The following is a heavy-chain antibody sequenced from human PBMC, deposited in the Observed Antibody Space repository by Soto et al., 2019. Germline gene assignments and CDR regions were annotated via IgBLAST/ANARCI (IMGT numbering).Heavy chain of an antibody. Sequence: VQLQESGPGLVRPSETLSLTCTVSGGSISSGNFYWSWIRQPPGKGLEWIGYIYFSGSTYYSPSLKSRLTISLNTSKNQFSLKLSSVTAAGTAVYYCAHDSHGGNTYFDLWGQGALVTVSS. D-gene: IGHD1-26*01. CDR1: GGSISSGNFY. CDR2: IYFSGST. J-gene: IGHJ4*02. V-gene: IGHV4-30-4*01. CDR3: AHDSHGGNTYFDL.